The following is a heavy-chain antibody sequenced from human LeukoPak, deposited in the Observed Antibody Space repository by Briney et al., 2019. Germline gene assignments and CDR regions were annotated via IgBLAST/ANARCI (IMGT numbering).Heavy chain of an antibody. D-gene: IGHD6-13*01. CDR1: GFTFSSYA. Sequence: GGSLGLSCAASGFTFSSYAMSWVRQARGKGLEWVSAISGSGGSTYYADSVKGRFTISRDNSKNTLYLQMNSLRAEDTAVYYCAKLEGSSWDYYYYYMDVWGKGTTVTVSS. CDR3: AKLEGSSWDYYYYYMDV. V-gene: IGHV3-23*01. CDR2: ISGSGGST. J-gene: IGHJ6*03.